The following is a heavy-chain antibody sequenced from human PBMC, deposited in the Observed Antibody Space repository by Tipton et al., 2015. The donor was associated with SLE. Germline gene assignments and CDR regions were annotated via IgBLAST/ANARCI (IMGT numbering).Heavy chain of an antibody. J-gene: IGHJ3*02. Sequence: TLSLTCTVSGYSISSAYYWGWIRQSPGKGLEWIGSIYHSGSTYYNPSLKSRVTISVDTSKNQFSLNLISVTAADTAVYYCARDSTWLRAFDIWGQGAMVTVSS. CDR2: IYHSGST. CDR3: ARDSTWLRAFDI. D-gene: IGHD5-12*01. V-gene: IGHV4-38-2*02. CDR1: GYSISSAYY.